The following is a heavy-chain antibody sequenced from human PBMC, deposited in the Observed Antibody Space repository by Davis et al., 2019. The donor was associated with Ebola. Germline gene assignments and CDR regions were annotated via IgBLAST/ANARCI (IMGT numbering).Heavy chain of an antibody. D-gene: IGHD2-15*01. V-gene: IGHV1-69*04. CDR2: IIPILGIA. J-gene: IGHJ4*02. CDR1: GYTFTSYD. CDR3: ARDHCSGGSCYFDY. Sequence: AASVKVSCKASGYTFTSYDINWVRQATGQGLEWMGRIIPILGIANYAQKFQGRVTITADESTSTAYMELSSLRSEDTAVYYCARDHCSGGSCYFDYWGQGTLVTVSS.